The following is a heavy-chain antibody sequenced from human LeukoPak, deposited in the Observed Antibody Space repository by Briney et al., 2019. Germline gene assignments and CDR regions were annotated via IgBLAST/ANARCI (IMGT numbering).Heavy chain of an antibody. J-gene: IGHJ6*02. D-gene: IGHD2-2*02. Sequence: PSETLSLTCAVYGGSFSSYYWSWIRQPPGKGLEWIGYIYYSGSTNYNPSLKSRVTISVDTSKDQFSLKLSSVTAADTAVYYCARDRVVPAAIKLYYYYGMDVWGQGTTVTVSS. V-gene: IGHV4-59*01. CDR1: GGSFSSYY. CDR2: IYYSGST. CDR3: ARDRVVPAAIKLYYYYGMDV.